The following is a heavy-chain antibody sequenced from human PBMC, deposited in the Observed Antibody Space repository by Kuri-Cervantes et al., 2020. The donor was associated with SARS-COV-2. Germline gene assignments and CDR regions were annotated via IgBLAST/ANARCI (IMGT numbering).Heavy chain of an antibody. Sequence: ESLKISCAVYGGSFSGYYWSWIRQPPGKGLEWIGEINHSGSTNYNPSLKSRVTISVDTSKNQFSLKLSSVTAADTAVYYCASGWLFGYWGQGTLVTVSS. CDR1: GGSFSGYY. V-gene: IGHV4-34*01. CDR2: INHSGST. D-gene: IGHD2-21*01. J-gene: IGHJ4*02. CDR3: ASGWLFGY.